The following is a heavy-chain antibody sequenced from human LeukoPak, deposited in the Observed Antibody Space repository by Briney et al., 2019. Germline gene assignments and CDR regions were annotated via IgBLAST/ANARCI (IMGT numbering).Heavy chain of an antibody. CDR1: GFTFSSYT. D-gene: IGHD6-19*01. J-gene: IGHJ4*02. CDR2: ISSSNTYI. CDR3: AREMPIAVAGHDY. Sequence: GGSLRLSCAASGFTFSSYTMNWVRQAPGKGLEWVSSISSSNTYIYYADSVKGRFTISRDNAKNSLFLQMNSLRAEDTAVYYCAREMPIAVAGHDYWGQGTLVTVSS. V-gene: IGHV3-21*01.